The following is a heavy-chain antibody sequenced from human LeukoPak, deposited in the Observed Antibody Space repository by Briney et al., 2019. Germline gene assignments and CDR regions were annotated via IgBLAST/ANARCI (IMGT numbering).Heavy chain of an antibody. CDR1: GFTFSSYG. Sequence: GESLRLSCAASGFTFSSYGMHWVRQAPGKGLEWVAVIWYDGSNKYYADSVKGRFTISRDNSKNTLYLQMNSLRAEDTAVYYCAKDILGIAAALVDYWGQGTLVTVSS. D-gene: IGHD6-13*01. J-gene: IGHJ4*02. CDR2: IWYDGSNK. CDR3: AKDILGIAAALVDY. V-gene: IGHV3-33*06.